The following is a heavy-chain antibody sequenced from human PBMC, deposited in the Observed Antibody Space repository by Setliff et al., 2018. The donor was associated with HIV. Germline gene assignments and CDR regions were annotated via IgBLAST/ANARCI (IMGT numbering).Heavy chain of an antibody. D-gene: IGHD3-10*01. CDR3: ARLPYYVSGGVFDH. CDR1: GYSFTSYW. CDR2: IYPGDSDT. V-gene: IGHV5-51*01. J-gene: IGHJ4*02. Sequence: GESLKISCKGSGYSFTSYWIGWVRQMPGKGLEWMGIIYPGDSDTRYNPSFEGQVTVSADKTITTAYLQLTSLKASDTAMYFCARLPYYVSGGVFDHWGKGT.